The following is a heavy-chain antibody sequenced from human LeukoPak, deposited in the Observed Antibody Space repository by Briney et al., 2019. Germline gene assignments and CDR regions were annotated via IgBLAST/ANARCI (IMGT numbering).Heavy chain of an antibody. CDR3: ARDRFLRYSSSRILSDY. D-gene: IGHD6-13*01. V-gene: IGHV3-48*03. CDR2: ISSSGSTI. J-gene: IGHJ4*02. Sequence: PGGSLRLSCAASGFTFSSYEMNWVRQAPGKGLEWVSYISSSGSTIYYADSVKGRFTISRDNAKNSLYLQMNSLRAEDTAVYYCARDRFLRYSSSRILSDYWGQGTLVTVSS. CDR1: GFTFSSYE.